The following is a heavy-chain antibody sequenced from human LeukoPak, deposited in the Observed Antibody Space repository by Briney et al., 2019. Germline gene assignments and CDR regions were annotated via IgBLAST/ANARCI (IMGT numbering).Heavy chain of an antibody. CDR1: GDSVSSNSAA. J-gene: IGHJ6*02. V-gene: IGHV6-1*01. D-gene: IGHD6-13*01. Sequence: SQTLSLTCAISGDSVSSNSAAWNWIRQSPSRGLEWLGRTYYRSKWYNDYAVSVKSRITINPDTSKNQFSLQLNSVTPEDTAVYYCAREYHSSWYPYYYYYGMDVWGQGTTVTVPS. CDR3: AREYHSSWYPYYYYYGMDV. CDR2: TYYRSKWYN.